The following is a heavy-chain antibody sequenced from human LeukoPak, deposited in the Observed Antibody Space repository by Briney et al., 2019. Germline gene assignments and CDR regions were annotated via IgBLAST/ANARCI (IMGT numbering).Heavy chain of an antibody. J-gene: IGHJ5*02. CDR1: GGSISSYY. CDR2: ISYSGST. Sequence: PSETLSLTCTVSGGSISSYYWSWVRQPPGKGLEWIGYISYSGSTNYNPSLKSRVTRSVDTSKNQFSLKLTSVTAADTAVYYCARHSICFDPWGQGTLVTVSS. V-gene: IGHV4-59*08. CDR3: ARHSICFDP.